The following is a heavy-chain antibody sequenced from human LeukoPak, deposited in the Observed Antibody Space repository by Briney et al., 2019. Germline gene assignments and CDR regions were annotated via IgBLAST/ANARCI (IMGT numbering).Heavy chain of an antibody. CDR3: ARERLARFPYFDF. Sequence: VASVKVSCKPSGGTFSNSGISWVRQAPGQGPEWMGGIIPVFGTPNYAQKFQGRITITADSSTTTAYMELSSLTSDDTAVYYCARERLARFPYFDFWGQGTLVAVSS. V-gene: IGHV1-69*06. J-gene: IGHJ4*02. CDR2: IIPVFGTP. CDR1: GGTFSNSG. D-gene: IGHD3-3*01.